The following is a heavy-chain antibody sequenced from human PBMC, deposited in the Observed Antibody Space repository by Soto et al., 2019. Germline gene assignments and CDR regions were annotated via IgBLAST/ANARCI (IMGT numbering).Heavy chain of an antibody. Sequence: SVKVSCKASGGTFSSYAISWVRQAPGQGLEWMGGIIPIFGTANYAQKFQGRVTITADESTSTAYMELSSLRSEDTAVYYCARGPYNYDILTGYWVPFDYWGQGTLVTVSS. D-gene: IGHD3-9*01. CDR1: GGTFSSYA. V-gene: IGHV1-69*13. J-gene: IGHJ4*02. CDR3: ARGPYNYDILTGYWVPFDY. CDR2: IIPIFGTA.